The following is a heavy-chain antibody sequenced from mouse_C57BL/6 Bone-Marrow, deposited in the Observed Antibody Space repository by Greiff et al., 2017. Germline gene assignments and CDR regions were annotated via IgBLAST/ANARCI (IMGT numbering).Heavy chain of an antibody. J-gene: IGHJ3*01. CDR3: ARPAYGSSYWFAY. D-gene: IGHD1-1*01. CDR2: IYPGDGDT. CDR1: GYSFSSSW. Sequence: QVQLKQSGPELVKPGASVKISCKASGYSFSSSWMNWVKQRPGKGLEWIGRIYPGDGDTNYNGKFKGKATLTADKSSSTAYMQLSSLTSEDSAVYFCARPAYGSSYWFAYWGQGTLVTVSA. V-gene: IGHV1-82*01.